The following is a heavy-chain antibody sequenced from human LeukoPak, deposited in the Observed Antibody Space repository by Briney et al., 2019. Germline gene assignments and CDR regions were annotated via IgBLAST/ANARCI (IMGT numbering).Heavy chain of an antibody. CDR1: GGSISGYY. Sequence: SETLSLTCTVSGGSISGYYWSWMRQPAGKGLEWIGRIYTSGSTNYNPSLKSRVTMSVDTSKTQFSLKLSSVIAADTAVSYCATDSGYYYYGMDVWGQGTTVTVSS. CDR3: ATDSGYYYYGMDV. CDR2: IYTSGST. D-gene: IGHD6-25*01. V-gene: IGHV4-4*07. J-gene: IGHJ6*02.